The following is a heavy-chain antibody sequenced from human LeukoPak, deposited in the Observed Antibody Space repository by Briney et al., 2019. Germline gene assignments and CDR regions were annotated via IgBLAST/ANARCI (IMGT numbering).Heavy chain of an antibody. Sequence: RGSLRLSCAASGFIFSDYWMHWVRQAPGKGLVWVSRINTDSGFTRYADSVQGRFIISRDTAKNTLFLQMNSLRAEDTAVYYCAREAKVGGALQYWGQGILVTVSS. CDR1: GFIFSDYW. D-gene: IGHD1-26*01. CDR2: INTDSGFT. CDR3: AREAKVGGALQY. V-gene: IGHV3-74*01. J-gene: IGHJ4*02.